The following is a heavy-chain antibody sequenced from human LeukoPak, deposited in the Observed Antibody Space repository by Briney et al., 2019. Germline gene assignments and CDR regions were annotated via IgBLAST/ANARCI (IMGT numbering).Heavy chain of an antibody. Sequence: PGGSLRLSCAASGFTFSSYSMNWVRQAPGKGLEWVSAISGSGGSTYYADSVKGRFTISRDNSKNTLYLQMNSLRAEDTAVYYCAKVGSYYDFWSGYWSDYWGQGTLVTVSS. V-gene: IGHV3-23*01. J-gene: IGHJ4*02. D-gene: IGHD3-3*01. CDR2: ISGSGGST. CDR1: GFTFSSYS. CDR3: AKVGSYYDFWSGYWSDY.